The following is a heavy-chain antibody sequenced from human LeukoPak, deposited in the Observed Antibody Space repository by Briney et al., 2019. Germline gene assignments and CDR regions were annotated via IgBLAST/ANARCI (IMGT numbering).Heavy chain of an antibody. D-gene: IGHD3-22*01. Sequence: VASVKVSCKASGYTFTGYYMHWVRQAPGQGLEWMGWINPNSGGTNYAQKFQGRVTMTRDTSISTAYMELSRLRSDDTAVYYCARDFDYYDSSGYHHYWGQGTLVTVSS. CDR1: GYTFTGYY. CDR2: INPNSGGT. CDR3: ARDFDYYDSSGYHHY. V-gene: IGHV1-2*02. J-gene: IGHJ4*02.